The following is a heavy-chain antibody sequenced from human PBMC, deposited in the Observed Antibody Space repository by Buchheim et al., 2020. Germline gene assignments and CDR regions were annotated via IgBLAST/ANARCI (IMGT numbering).Heavy chain of an antibody. V-gene: IGHV4-34*01. CDR2: INHSGST. CDR1: GGSFSGYY. CDR3: ARRGRYSNYRHYYYGMDV. J-gene: IGHJ6*02. Sequence: QVQLQQWGAGLLKPSETLSLTCAVYGGSFSGYYWSWIRQPPGKGLEWIGEINHSGSTNYNPSLKSRVTISVDTSKNQLSLKLSSVTAADTAVYYCARRGRYSNYRHYYYGMDVWGQGTT. D-gene: IGHD4-11*01.